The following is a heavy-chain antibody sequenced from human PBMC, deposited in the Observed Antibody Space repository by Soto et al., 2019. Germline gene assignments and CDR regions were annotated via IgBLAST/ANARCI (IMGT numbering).Heavy chain of an antibody. CDR3: AKEGSGSYYLFGAFDI. CDR1: GFTFSSYA. V-gene: IGHV3-23*01. CDR2: ISGSGGST. J-gene: IGHJ3*02. D-gene: IGHD1-26*01. Sequence: PGGSLRLSCAASGFTFSSYAMSWVRQAPGKGLEWVSAISGSGGSTYYADSVKGRFTISRDNSKNTLYLQMNSLRAEDTAVYYCAKEGSGSYYLFGAFDIWGQGTMVTVS.